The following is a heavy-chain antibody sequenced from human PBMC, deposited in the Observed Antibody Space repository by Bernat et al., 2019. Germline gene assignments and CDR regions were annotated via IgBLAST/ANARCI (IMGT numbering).Heavy chain of an antibody. D-gene: IGHD2/OR15-2a*01. CDR1: GFTFTNYY. Sequence: QVQLVQSGAEVKKPGAAVKVSCKASGFTFTNYYMHWVRQAPGQGLEWMGLIIPSGGNTDYAQKFQGRVTMTTDTSTNTVYMELSSLTSEDTAVYYCAREGGLTCYFDYWGQGTLLTVSS. V-gene: IGHV1-46*01. CDR2: IIPSGGNT. CDR3: AREGGLTCYFDY. J-gene: IGHJ4*02.